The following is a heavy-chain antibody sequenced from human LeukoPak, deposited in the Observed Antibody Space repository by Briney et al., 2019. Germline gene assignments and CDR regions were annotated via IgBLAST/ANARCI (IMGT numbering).Heavy chain of an antibody. V-gene: IGHV3-48*01. CDR3: ARDFATSYDFWSGYYVDY. CDR1: GFTFSSYS. J-gene: IGHJ4*02. D-gene: IGHD3-3*01. Sequence: GGSLRLSCAASGFTFSSYSMNWVRQAPGKGLEWVSYISSSSSTIYYADSVKGRFTISRDNAKNSLYLQMNSLRAEDTAVYYCARDFATSYDFWSGYYVDYWGQGTLVTVSS. CDR2: ISSSSSTI.